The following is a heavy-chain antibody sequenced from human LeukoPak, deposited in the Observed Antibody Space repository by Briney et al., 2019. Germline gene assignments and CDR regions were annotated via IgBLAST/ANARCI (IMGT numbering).Heavy chain of an antibody. Sequence: ASVKVSCKASGYTFTGYYMHWVRQAPGQGLEWMGWINPNRGGTNYAQKFQGRVTMTRDTSISTAYMELSRLRSDDTAVYYCARAGSSGWYVGYYYYGMDVWGQGTTVTVSS. V-gene: IGHV1-2*02. CDR3: ARAGSSGWYVGYYYYGMDV. D-gene: IGHD6-19*01. J-gene: IGHJ6*02. CDR2: INPNRGGT. CDR1: GYTFTGYY.